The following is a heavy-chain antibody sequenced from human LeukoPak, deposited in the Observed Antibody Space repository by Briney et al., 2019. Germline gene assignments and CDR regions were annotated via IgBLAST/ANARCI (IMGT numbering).Heavy chain of an antibody. CDR1: GFSLSTSGVG. V-gene: IGHV2-5*02. CDR3: AHGHDYLWGSYRYTTFDY. CDR2: IYWDDDR. J-gene: IGHJ4*02. D-gene: IGHD3-16*02. Sequence: ESGPTLVKPTQTLTLTCTFSGFSLSTSGVGVGWIRQPPGKALEWLALIYWDDDRRYSPSLKSRLTITKDTSKNQVVLTMTNMDPVDTATYYCAHGHDYLWGSYRYTTFDYWGQGTLVTVSS.